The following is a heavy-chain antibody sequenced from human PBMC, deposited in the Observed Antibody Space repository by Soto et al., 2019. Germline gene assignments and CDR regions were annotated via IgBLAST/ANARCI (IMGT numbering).Heavy chain of an antibody. CDR2: IYYSGST. Sequence: QLQLQESGPGLVKPSETLSLTCTVSGGSISSSSYYWGWIRQPPGKGLEWFGSIYYSGSTYYNPSLTSRVTLSVDTSNNQFSLKLSSVTAADTAVYYCARHRSGARLNWYFDLWVLGTLVTVSS. CDR3: ARHRSGARLNWYFDL. J-gene: IGHJ2*01. V-gene: IGHV4-39*01. CDR1: GGSISSSSYY. D-gene: IGHD6-6*01.